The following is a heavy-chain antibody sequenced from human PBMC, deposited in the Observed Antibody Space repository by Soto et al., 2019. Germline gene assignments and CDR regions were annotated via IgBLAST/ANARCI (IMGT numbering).Heavy chain of an antibody. V-gene: IGHV3-9*01. CDR2: ISWNSSSI. Sequence: PGGSLRLSCAASGFTFDDYAMHWVRQAPGKGLEWVSGISWNSSSIYYADSVKGRLTISRDNAKNSLYLQMNSLRAEDTAVYYCARRIEVAGTRWFDPWGQGTLVTVSS. CDR3: ARRIEVAGTRWFDP. J-gene: IGHJ5*02. D-gene: IGHD6-19*01. CDR1: GFTFDDYA.